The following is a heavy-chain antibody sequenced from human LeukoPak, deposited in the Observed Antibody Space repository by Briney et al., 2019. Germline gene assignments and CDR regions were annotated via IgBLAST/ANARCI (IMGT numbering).Heavy chain of an antibody. CDR3: ARHIGPSTSYYYGMDV. J-gene: IGHJ6*02. D-gene: IGHD5-12*01. Sequence: PSETLSLTCAVYGGSFSGYHWSWIRQPPGKGLEWIGEINHSGSTNYNPSLKSRVTISVDTPKNQFFLDLSSVTAADTAVYYCARHIGPSTSYYYGMDVWGQGTTVTVSS. V-gene: IGHV4-34*01. CDR2: INHSGST. CDR1: GGSFSGYH.